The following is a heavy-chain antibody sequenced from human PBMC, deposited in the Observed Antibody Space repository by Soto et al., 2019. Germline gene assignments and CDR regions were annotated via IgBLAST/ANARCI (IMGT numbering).Heavy chain of an antibody. CDR1: GGTFTTHY. V-gene: IGHV1-46*01. D-gene: IGHD3-10*01. CDR2: INPSGGST. Sequence: ASVKVSCKASGGTFTTHYMHWVRQAPGQGLEWMGIINPSGGSTNYAQKFQGRVTVTRDTSASTVYMELRSLRSDDTAVYYCARGYGSDGMVVWAQGTTVPVSS. J-gene: IGHJ6*02. CDR3: ARGYGSDGMVV.